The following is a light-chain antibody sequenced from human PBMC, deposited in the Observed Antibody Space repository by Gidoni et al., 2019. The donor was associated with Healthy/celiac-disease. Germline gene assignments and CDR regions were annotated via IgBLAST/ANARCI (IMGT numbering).Light chain of an antibody. CDR2: GNS. V-gene: IGLV1-40*01. CDR3: QSYDSSLSGSWV. CDR1: SSNIGAGYD. Sequence: QSVLPQPPSVSGAPGQRVTISCTGSSSNIGAGYDVHWYQQLPGTAPKLLTSGNSNRPSGVPDRFSGSKSGTSASLAITGLQAEYEADYYCQSYDSSLSGSWVFGGGTKLTVL. J-gene: IGLJ3*02.